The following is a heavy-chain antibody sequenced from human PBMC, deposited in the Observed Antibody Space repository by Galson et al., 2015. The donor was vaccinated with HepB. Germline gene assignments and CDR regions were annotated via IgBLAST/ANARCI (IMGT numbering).Heavy chain of an antibody. D-gene: IGHD3-10*01. J-gene: IGHJ4*02. V-gene: IGHV3-53*01. CDR1: GFTVSSNY. CDR2: IYSGGST. CDR3: GEGKSRWSFDY. Sequence: SLRLSCAASGFTVSSNYMSWVRQAPGKGLEWVSVIYSGGSTYYADSVKGRFTISRDNSKNTLYLQMNSLRAEDTAVYYCGEGKSRWSFDYWGQGTLVTVSS.